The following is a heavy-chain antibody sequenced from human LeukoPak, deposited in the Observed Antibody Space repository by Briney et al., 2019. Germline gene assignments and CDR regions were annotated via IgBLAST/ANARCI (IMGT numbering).Heavy chain of an antibody. CDR2: INHSGST. Sequence: SETLSLTCTVSGGSISSSSYYWGWIRQPPGKGLEWIGEINHSGSTNYNPSLKSRVTISVDTSKNQFSLKLSSVTAADTAVYYCAREEYDFWSGYRICFDYWGQGTLVTVSS. CDR1: GGSISSSSYY. V-gene: IGHV4-39*07. CDR3: AREEYDFWSGYRICFDY. J-gene: IGHJ4*02. D-gene: IGHD3-3*01.